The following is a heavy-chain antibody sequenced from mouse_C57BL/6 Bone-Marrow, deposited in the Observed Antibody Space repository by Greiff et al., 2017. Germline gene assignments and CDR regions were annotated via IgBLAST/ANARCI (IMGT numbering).Heavy chain of an antibody. CDR3: ARERLLWFAY. J-gene: IGHJ3*01. V-gene: IGHV1-9*01. CDR1: GYTFTGYW. D-gene: IGHD2-13*01. Sequence: QVQLKESGAELMKPGASVKLSCKATGYTFTGYWIEWVKQRPGHGLGWIGEILPGGGSTNYNEKFKGKAPFTAATSSNTAYMQLSSLTTEDSAIYYCARERLLWFAYWGQGTLVTVSA. CDR2: ILPGGGST.